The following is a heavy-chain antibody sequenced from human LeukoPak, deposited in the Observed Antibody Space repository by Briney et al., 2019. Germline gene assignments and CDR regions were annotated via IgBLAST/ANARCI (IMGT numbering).Heavy chain of an antibody. Sequence: PGGSLRLSCAASGFTFSNAWMSWVRQTPGKGLEWVGRIKSKTDGGTTDYVAPVKGRFTISRDDSKNTLYLQMNSLKSEDTAVYYCTTDYGSGSYRYFNYWGQVTLVTVSS. CDR2: IKSKTDGGTT. J-gene: IGHJ4*02. D-gene: IGHD3-10*01. V-gene: IGHV3-15*01. CDR3: TTDYGSGSYRYFNY. CDR1: GFTFSNAW.